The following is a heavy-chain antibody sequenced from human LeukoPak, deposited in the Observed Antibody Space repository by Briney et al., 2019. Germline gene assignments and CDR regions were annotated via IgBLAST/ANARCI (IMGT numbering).Heavy chain of an antibody. CDR1: GFTFSINY. CDR3: ARLPSY. D-gene: IGHD3-10*01. V-gene: IGHV3-66*02. CDR2: IYTDGST. Sequence: GGSLRLSCAASGFTFSINYMTWVRQAPGKGLEWVSVIYTDGSTYYSDSVKGRFTISRDNSKNILYLQMNSLRAEDTAVYYCARLPSYWGQGTLVTVSS. J-gene: IGHJ4*02.